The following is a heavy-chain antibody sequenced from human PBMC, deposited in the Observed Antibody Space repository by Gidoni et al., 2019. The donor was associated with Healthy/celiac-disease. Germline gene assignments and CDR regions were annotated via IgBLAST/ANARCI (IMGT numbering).Heavy chain of an antibody. CDR2: IYSSGST. J-gene: IGHJ5*02. V-gene: IGHV4-39*01. CDR3: ARHYISTSCYGCVDWFDP. CDR1: GGSISSRSYY. D-gene: IGHD2-2*01. Sequence: QLQLQESGPGLVKPSETLSLTCTVSGGSISSRSYYWGWIRQPPGKGLEWIGSIYSSGSTYYNPSLKSRVTISVDTSKNQFSLKLSSVTAADTAVYYCARHYISTSCYGCVDWFDPWGQGTLVTVSS.